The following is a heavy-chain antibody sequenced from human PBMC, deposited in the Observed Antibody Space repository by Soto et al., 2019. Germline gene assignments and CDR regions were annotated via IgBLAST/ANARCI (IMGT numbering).Heavy chain of an antibody. V-gene: IGHV3-74*01. CDR1: GFTFSSYW. Sequence: EVQLVESGGGLVQPGGSLSLSCAASGFTFSSYWMHWVRQTPGKGLVWVSRIDHVASIANYADSVKGRFTISRDNAKDTLYLQMNSLRAEDTAVYYGARGHLYLYAMDVWGQGTTVTVSS. CDR2: IDHVASIA. D-gene: IGHD2-8*01. J-gene: IGHJ6*02. CDR3: ARGHLYLYAMDV.